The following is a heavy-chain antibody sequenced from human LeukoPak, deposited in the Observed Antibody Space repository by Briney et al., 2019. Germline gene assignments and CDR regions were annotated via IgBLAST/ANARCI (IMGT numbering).Heavy chain of an antibody. CDR2: ISSSSSYI. Sequence: GGSLRLSCAASGFTFNSYWMSWVRQAPGKGLAWVSSISSSSSYIYYADSVKGRFTISRDNAKNSLYLQMNSLRAEDTAVYYCARGGDIPARYNWFDPWGQGTLVTVSS. V-gene: IGHV3-21*01. CDR1: GFTFNSYW. J-gene: IGHJ5*02. CDR3: ARGGDIPARYNWFDP. D-gene: IGHD5-12*01.